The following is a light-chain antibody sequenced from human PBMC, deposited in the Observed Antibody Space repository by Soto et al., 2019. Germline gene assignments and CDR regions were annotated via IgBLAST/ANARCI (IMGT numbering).Light chain of an antibody. Sequence: DIQMTQSPSSLSAFVGDKVTITCRASQDINNYLAWFQQKPGKAPQSLIYSGAKLESGVPSRFSGSASGTDFTLTISSLQPEDFATYYCQEYITPPFTFGQGTKLEIK. V-gene: IGKV1-16*01. CDR3: QEYITPPFT. CDR2: SGA. J-gene: IGKJ2*01. CDR1: QDINNY.